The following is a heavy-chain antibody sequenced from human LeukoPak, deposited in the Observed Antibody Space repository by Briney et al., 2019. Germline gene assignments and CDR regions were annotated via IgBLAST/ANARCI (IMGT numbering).Heavy chain of an antibody. CDR1: GGTFRNYA. CDR3: ATRRAYCSSTSCYAGDEYFQH. Sequence: GASVKVSCKASGGTFRNYAISWVRQAPGQGLEWMGGIIPIFGTADYAQKFQGRVTITADESTSTAYMELSSLRSEDTAVYYCATRRAYCSSTSCYAGDEYFQHWGQGTLVTVSS. V-gene: IGHV1-69*13. J-gene: IGHJ1*01. CDR2: IIPIFGTA. D-gene: IGHD2-2*01.